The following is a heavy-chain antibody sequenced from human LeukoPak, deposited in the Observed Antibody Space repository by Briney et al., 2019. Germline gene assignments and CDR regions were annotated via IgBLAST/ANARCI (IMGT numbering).Heavy chain of an antibody. Sequence: SVKVSCKASGGTFSGYAISWVRQAPGQGLEWMGGIIPIFGTANYAQKFQGRVTITTDESTSTAYMELSSLRSEDTAVYYCATPGFLEWLKAGYYYMDVWGKGTTVTVSS. CDR2: IIPIFGTA. D-gene: IGHD3-3*01. V-gene: IGHV1-69*05. J-gene: IGHJ6*03. CDR3: ATPGFLEWLKAGYYYMDV. CDR1: GGTFSGYA.